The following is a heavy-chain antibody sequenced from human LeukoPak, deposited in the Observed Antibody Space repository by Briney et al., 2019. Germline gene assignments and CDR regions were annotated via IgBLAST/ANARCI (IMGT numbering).Heavy chain of an antibody. D-gene: IGHD2-21*02. CDR2: IHHGGST. Sequence: SETLSLTCTVSDDSISSYYWSWIRQPPGKGLEWIGYIHHGGSTNSNPSLKSRVTISIDTSKSQFSLQLTSVTAADTAVYYCARGVTTGLDWFDPWGQGTLVTVSS. J-gene: IGHJ5*02. V-gene: IGHV4-59*01. CDR3: ARGVTTGLDWFDP. CDR1: DDSISSYY.